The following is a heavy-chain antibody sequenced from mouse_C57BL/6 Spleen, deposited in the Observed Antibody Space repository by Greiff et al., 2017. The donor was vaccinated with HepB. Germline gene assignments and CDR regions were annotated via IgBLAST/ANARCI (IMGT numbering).Heavy chain of an antibody. CDR3: AKSSPYYAMDY. D-gene: IGHD1-1*01. J-gene: IGHJ4*01. CDR2: ISYSGST. V-gene: IGHV3-1*01. Sequence: DVQLQESGPGMVKPSQSLSLTCTVPGYSITSGYDWHWIRHFPGNKLEWMGYISYSGSTNYNPSLKSRISITHDTSKNHFFLKLNSVTTEDTATYYCAKSSPYYAMDYWGQGTSVTVSS. CDR1: GYSITSGYD.